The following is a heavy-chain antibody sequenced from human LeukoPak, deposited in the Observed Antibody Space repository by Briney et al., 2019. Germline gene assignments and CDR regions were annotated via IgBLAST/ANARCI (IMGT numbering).Heavy chain of an antibody. D-gene: IGHD3-22*01. CDR2: IIPIFGTA. J-gene: IGHJ3*02. V-gene: IGHV1-69*05. Sequence: GASVKVSCKASGGTFSSYAISWVRQAPGQGLEWMGRIIPIFGTANYAQKFQGRVTITTDESTSTAYMELRSLRSDDTAVYYCARDAPYYYDSSGPKAFDIWGQGTMVTVSS. CDR3: ARDAPYYYDSSGPKAFDI. CDR1: GGTFSSYA.